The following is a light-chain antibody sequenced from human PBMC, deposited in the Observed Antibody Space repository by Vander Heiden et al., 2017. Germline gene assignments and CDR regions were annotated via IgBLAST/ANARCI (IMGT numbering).Light chain of an antibody. Sequence: QSALTQPASGSGSPGQSITISCTGTSSDVGSYNLVSWYQQHPGKAPKLMIYEVSKRPSGVSNRFSGSKSGNTASLTISGLQAEDEADYYCCSYAGSSTPGVFGGGTKLTVL. CDR3: CSYAGSSTPGV. V-gene: IGLV2-23*02. CDR2: EVS. J-gene: IGLJ3*02. CDR1: SSDVGSYNL.